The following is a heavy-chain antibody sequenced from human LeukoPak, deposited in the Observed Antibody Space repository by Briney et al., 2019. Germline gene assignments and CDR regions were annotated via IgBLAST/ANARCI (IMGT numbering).Heavy chain of an antibody. J-gene: IGHJ4*02. V-gene: IGHV3-30*02. Sequence: GGSLRLSCAASGFTFSSYGMHRVRQAPGKGLEWLAFIRYDGTTKYYTDSVKGRFTISRDNSKNTLYLQMNSLRAEDTAVYYCAKEIKDQYCSGTQNCLFDYWGQGTLVTVSS. CDR2: IRYDGTTK. CDR1: GFTFSSYG. CDR3: AKEIKDQYCSGTQNCLFDY. D-gene: IGHD2-2*01.